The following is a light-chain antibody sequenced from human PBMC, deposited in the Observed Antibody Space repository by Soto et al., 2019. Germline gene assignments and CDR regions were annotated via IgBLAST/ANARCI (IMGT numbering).Light chain of an antibody. V-gene: IGKV4-1*01. Sequence: DIVMTQCPDSLAVSLGERATINCKSSQSVLYSSNNKNYLAWYQQKPGQPPKLLIYWASTRESRVPDRFSVSGSGTDLTLTISSLHAEDVAVYYCHQYYSTLMYTFGQGTKLEIK. CDR3: HQYYSTLMYT. J-gene: IGKJ2*01. CDR2: WAS. CDR1: QSVLYSSNNKNY.